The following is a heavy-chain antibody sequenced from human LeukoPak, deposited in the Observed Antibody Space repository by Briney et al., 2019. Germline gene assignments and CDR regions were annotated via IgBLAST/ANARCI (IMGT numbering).Heavy chain of an antibody. CDR2: IYYSGST. J-gene: IGHJ4*02. CDR1: GGSVSSGGYY. CDR3: ARDREYSSGWYNHYFDN. Sequence: SETLSLTCTVSGGSVSSGGYYWSWIRQPPGKGLEWIGYIYYSGSTNYNPSLKSRVTISVDTSKNQFSLKLSSVTAADTAVYYCARDREYSSGWYNHYFDNWSQGTLVTVSS. V-gene: IGHV4-61*08. D-gene: IGHD6-19*01.